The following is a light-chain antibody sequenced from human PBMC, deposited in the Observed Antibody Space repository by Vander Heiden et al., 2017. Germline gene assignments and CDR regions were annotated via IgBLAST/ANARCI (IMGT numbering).Light chain of an antibody. V-gene: IGKV1-5*03. CDR3: QQYNSLWT. Sequence: DIQMTQSPSTLSASIGDRVTLTCRASQSISSWLAWYQQKPGKAPKLLYYEASRVESGVPSRFSGSGSGKEFTLTSSRLQADDFANYYCQQYNSLWTFGQGTKVEIK. CDR1: QSISSW. J-gene: IGKJ1*01. CDR2: EAS.